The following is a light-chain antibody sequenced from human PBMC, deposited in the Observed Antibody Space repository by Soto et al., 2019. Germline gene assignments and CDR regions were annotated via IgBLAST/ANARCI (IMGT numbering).Light chain of an antibody. J-gene: IGKJ4*01. CDR1: QSIRSW. V-gene: IGKV1-5*01. CDR3: QQYESYSQLT. CDR2: DAY. Sequence: DIQMTQSPSILSASVGDRVTITCRASQSIRSWLAWYQQKPGKAPKLLIYDAYSLESGVPSRFSGRRSGTEFTLTIAGQQPADFANYYCQQYESYSQLTFGGGTKVDIK.